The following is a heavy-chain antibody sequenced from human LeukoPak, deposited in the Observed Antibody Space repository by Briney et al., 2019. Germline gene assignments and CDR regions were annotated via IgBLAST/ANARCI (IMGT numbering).Heavy chain of an antibody. V-gene: IGHV3-74*01. CDR3: AVRTGDLPYYFDY. CDR2: INSDGSST. CDR1: GFTFSSYW. Sequence: GGSLRLSCAASGFTFSSYWMHWVRQAPGKGLVWVSRINSDGSSTSYADSVKGRFTISRDNAKNTLYLQMNSLRADDTAVYYCAVRTGDLPYYFDYWGQGTLVTVSS. D-gene: IGHD7-27*01. J-gene: IGHJ4*02.